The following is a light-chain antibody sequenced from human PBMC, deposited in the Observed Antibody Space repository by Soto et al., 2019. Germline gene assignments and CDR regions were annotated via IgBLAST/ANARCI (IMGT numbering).Light chain of an antibody. Sequence: QSALTQPASVSGSPGQSITISCTGTSSDVGGYNYVSWYQQHPGKAPKLMIYEVSNRPSGVSNRFSGSKSGNTASLTISGLQAEDEADYYCSFYSISRTVVFGGGTQLTVL. J-gene: IGLJ2*01. CDR1: SSDVGGYNY. V-gene: IGLV2-14*01. CDR2: EVS. CDR3: SFYSISRTVV.